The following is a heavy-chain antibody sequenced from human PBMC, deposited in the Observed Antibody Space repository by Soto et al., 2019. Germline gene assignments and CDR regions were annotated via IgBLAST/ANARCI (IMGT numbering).Heavy chain of an antibody. Sequence: QVQLQESGPGLVKPTETLSLTCSVSGGSISNYYWSWIRLPPGKGREWIGSINYSGSTNTNPSLKSRATRSVDTSKNQCSLKLNSVTAADTAVYYCATQIYSYIWYAWFDPWGQGTLVTVSS. D-gene: IGHD6-13*01. CDR2: INYSGST. V-gene: IGHV4-59*01. J-gene: IGHJ5*02. CDR1: GGSISNYY. CDR3: ATQIYSYIWYAWFDP.